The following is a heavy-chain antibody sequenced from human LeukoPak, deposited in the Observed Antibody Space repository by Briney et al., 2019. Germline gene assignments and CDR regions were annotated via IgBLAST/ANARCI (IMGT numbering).Heavy chain of an antibody. CDR3: ARDKNQAATSDAFDI. CDR2: IYYSGST. V-gene: IGHV4-59*01. J-gene: IGHJ3*02. Sequence: PSETLSLTCTVSGGSISSYYWSWIRQPPGKGLEWIGYIYYSGSTSYNPSLKSRVTISVDTSKNQFSLKLSSVTAADTAVYYCARDKNQAATSDAFDIWGQGTMVTVSS. CDR1: GGSISSYY. D-gene: IGHD2-15*01.